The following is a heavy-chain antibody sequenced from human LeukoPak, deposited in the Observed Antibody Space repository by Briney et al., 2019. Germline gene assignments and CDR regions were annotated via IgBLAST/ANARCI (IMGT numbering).Heavy chain of an antibody. CDR1: GGSFSGYY. Sequence: SETLSLTCAVYGGSFSGYYWSWIRQPPGKGLEWIGEINHSGSTNYNPSLKSRVTISVDTSKNQFSLKLSSATAADTAVYYCASSYGDSDYWGQGTLVTVSS. CDR3: ASSYGDSDY. J-gene: IGHJ4*02. CDR2: INHSGST. V-gene: IGHV4-34*01. D-gene: IGHD4-17*01.